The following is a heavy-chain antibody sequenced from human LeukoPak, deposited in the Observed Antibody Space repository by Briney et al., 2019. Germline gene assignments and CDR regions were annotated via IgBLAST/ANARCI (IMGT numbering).Heavy chain of an antibody. D-gene: IGHD1-26*01. Sequence: GGSLRLSCAASGFTFSNAWMSWVRQAPGKGLEWVGRIQSKTDGGTTDYAAPVKGRFTISRDDSKNTLYLQMNSLINEDTAMYYCEGQGWETTSRYHYYYYMDVWGKGTTVTVSS. CDR2: IQSKTDGGTT. CDR1: GFTFSNAW. V-gene: IGHV3-15*01. J-gene: IGHJ6*03. CDR3: EGQGWETTSRYHYYYYMDV.